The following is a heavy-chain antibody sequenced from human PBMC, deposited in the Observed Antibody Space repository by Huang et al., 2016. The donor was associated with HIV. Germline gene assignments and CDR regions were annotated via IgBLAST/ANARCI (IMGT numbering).Heavy chain of an antibody. V-gene: IGHV2-5*02. CDR2: IYSDDDK. J-gene: IGHJ4*02. D-gene: IGHD3-22*01. CDR1: GFPLSTSEVG. Sequence: QITLKESGPMLVKPTQTLTLTCTFSGFPLSTSEVGVGWIRQPPGKALEWLALIYSDDDKRYRPSLKSRLTITKDTSRNQVVLTMTNMDPVDTGTYYCAHSAFGTSGYYFRMHFDYWGQGALVTVSS. CDR3: AHSAFGTSGYYFRMHFDY.